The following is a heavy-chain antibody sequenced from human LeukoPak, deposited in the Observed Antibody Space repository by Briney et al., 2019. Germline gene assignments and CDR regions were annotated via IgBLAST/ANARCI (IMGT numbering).Heavy chain of an antibody. D-gene: IGHD3-22*01. CDR1: GFTFSSYG. CDR3: AKERGYYDSSGYYLY. CDR2: IRYDGSNK. J-gene: IGHJ4*02. Sequence: GGSLRLSCAASGFTFSSYGMHWVRQAPGKGLEWVAFIRYDGSNKYYADSVKGRFTISRDNSKNTLYLQMNSLRAEDTAVYYCAKERGYYDSSGYYLYWGQGTLVTVSS. V-gene: IGHV3-30*02.